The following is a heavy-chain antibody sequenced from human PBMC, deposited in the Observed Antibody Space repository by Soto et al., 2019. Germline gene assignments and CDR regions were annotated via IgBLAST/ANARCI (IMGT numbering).Heavy chain of an antibody. CDR1: GGSISSYY. CDR3: ARGGISHWAYFYYMDV. J-gene: IGHJ6*03. V-gene: IGHV4-59*12. D-gene: IGHD2-21*01. Sequence: SETLSLTCTVSGGSISSYYWSWIRQPPGKGLEWIGDINYSGSINYNPSLRSRVTMSVDTSKNQFSLTLNSVTAADTATYYCARGGISHWAYFYYMDVWDRGTTVTVSS. CDR2: INYSGSI.